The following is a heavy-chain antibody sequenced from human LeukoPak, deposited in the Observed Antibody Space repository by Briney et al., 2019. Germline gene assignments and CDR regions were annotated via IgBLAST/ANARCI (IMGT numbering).Heavy chain of an antibody. V-gene: IGHV3-20*04. J-gene: IGHJ6*03. CDR3: ASGSSGWSEYYYYMDV. CDR1: GFTFSSYG. D-gene: IGHD6-19*01. CDR2: INWNGGST. Sequence: GGSLRLSCAASGFTFSSYGMSWVRQAPGKGLEWVSGINWNGGSTGYADSVKGRFTISRDNAKNSLYLQMNSLRAEDTALYYCASGSSGWSEYYYYMDVWGKGTTVTVSS.